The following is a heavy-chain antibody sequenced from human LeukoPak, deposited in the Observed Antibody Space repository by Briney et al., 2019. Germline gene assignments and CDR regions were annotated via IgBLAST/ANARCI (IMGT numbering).Heavy chain of an antibody. CDR3: AKLSYYYGSGSYYKTPIDY. D-gene: IGHD3-10*01. Sequence: PGGSLRLSCAASGFTFSSYAMTWVRQAPGRGLDWVSVMSGSGDSTYYADSVKGRFTISRDNSKNTLYLQMNRLRAEDTAVYYCAKLSYYYGSGSYYKTPIDYWGQGTLVTVSS. V-gene: IGHV3-23*01. CDR2: MSGSGDST. CDR1: GFTFSSYA. J-gene: IGHJ4*02.